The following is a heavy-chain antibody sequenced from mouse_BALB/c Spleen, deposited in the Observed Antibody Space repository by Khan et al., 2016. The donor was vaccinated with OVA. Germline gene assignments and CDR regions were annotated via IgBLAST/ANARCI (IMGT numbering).Heavy chain of an antibody. CDR2: IRMKASGYTT. D-gene: IGHD1-2*01. Sequence: VELVEPGGGLVQPGGSLRLPCATSGFTFTDYYMNWVRQPPGKALEWLGFIRMKASGYTTAYSPSMKGRFTISRDNSQSNLYLQMNTLRAEDTATYYCARVDYGYGFAYWGQGPLVTVSA. CDR1: GFTFTDYY. CDR3: ARVDYGYGFAY. J-gene: IGHJ3*01. V-gene: IGHV7-3*02.